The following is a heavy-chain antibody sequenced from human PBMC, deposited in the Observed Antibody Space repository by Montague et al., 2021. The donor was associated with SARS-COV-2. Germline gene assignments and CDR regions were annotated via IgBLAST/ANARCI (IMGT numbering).Heavy chain of an antibody. D-gene: IGHD3-16*01. J-gene: IGHJ4*02. CDR2: SYTSDST. CDR1: GVSITSYY. CDR3: VRDGGSWYYCDY. V-gene: IGHV4-4*07. Sequence: SETLSLTCSISGVSITSYYWCWVCHPAGKGLDWIGNSYTSDSTNSSSSLKIRVRFSIDNPKNQFSLKLEPLTDTDADDSYCVRDGGSWYYCDYWGQGALVTVSS.